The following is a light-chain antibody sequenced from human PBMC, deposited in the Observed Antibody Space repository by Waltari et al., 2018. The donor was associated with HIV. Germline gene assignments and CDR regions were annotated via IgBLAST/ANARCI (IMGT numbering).Light chain of an antibody. J-gene: IGKJ1*01. V-gene: IGKV1-5*03. Sequence: DIQMTQSPSTLSASVGDRVTITCRASQSISSWLAWYQQKPGKAPKLLIYKASSLESGVPSRFSGSGSGTEFTLTISSLQPDDFATYYCQQYNSPWTFGQGTQVEIK. CDR2: KAS. CDR3: QQYNSPWT. CDR1: QSISSW.